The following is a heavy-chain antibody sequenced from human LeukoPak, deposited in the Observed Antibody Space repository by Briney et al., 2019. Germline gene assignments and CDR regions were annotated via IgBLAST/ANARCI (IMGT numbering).Heavy chain of an antibody. V-gene: IGHV3-33*01. Sequence: GRSLRLSCAASGFTFSSYGMHWVRQAPGKGLEWVAVIWFDGSNKYYADSVRGRFTISRDNSKNTFYLLMDSLSADDTAVYYCARDPAAASRGFGMDVWGQGTTVTVSS. J-gene: IGHJ6*02. CDR3: ARDPAAASRGFGMDV. CDR2: IWFDGSNK. D-gene: IGHD2-15*01. CDR1: GFTFSSYG.